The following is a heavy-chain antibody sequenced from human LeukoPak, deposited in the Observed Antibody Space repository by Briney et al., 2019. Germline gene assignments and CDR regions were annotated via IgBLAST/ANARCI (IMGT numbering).Heavy chain of an antibody. J-gene: IGHJ6*02. Sequence: GESLKISCKGSGYSFTSYWIGWVRQMPGKGLEWMGIIFPGDSHTRYSPSFLGQVTISADKSISTAYLQWSSLKASDTAMYYCARVDDILTAHLSEHYFYAVDVWGQGTTVTVSS. CDR2: IFPGDSHT. V-gene: IGHV5-51*01. D-gene: IGHD3-9*01. CDR1: GYSFTSYW. CDR3: ARVDDILTAHLSEHYFYAVDV.